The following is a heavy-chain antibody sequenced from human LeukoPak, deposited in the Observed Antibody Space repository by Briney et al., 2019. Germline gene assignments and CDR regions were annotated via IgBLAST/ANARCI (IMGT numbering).Heavy chain of an antibody. CDR2: INPNRGGT. CDR3: ARDYYDSSGYYSEYYFDY. V-gene: IGHV1-2*06. CDR1: GYTFTGYY. J-gene: IGHJ4*02. Sequence: ASVKVSCKASGYTFTGYYMHWVRQAPGQGLEWMGRINPNRGGTNYAQKFQGRVTMTRDTSISTAYMELSRLRSDDTAVYYCARDYYDSSGYYSEYYFDYWGQGTLVTVSS. D-gene: IGHD3-22*01.